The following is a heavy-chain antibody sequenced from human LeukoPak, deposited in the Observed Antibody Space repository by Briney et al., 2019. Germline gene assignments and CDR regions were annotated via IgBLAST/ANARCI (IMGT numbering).Heavy chain of an antibody. CDR3: ARGYTYGLDF. D-gene: IGHD5-18*01. J-gene: IGHJ4*02. V-gene: IGHV3-48*03. Sequence: GGSLRLSCAASGFTFSSYEMNWVRQAPGKGLEWISYISSSGATIYYADSVKGRFTISRHNAENSLSLQMNSLRAEDTALYYCARGYTYGLDFWGQGTLVTVSS. CDR2: ISSSGATI. CDR1: GFTFSSYE.